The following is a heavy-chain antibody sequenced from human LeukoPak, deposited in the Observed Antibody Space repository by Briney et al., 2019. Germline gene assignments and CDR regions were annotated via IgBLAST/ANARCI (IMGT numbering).Heavy chain of an antibody. J-gene: IGHJ4*02. Sequence: GGSLRLSCAASGFTFDDYAMHWVRQAPGKGLEWVSGISWNSGSIGYADSVKGRFTISRDNAKNSLYLQMNSLRAEDTALYYCAKGQMATITLFDYWGQGTLVTVSS. CDR1: GFTFDDYA. CDR2: ISWNSGSI. D-gene: IGHD5-24*01. CDR3: AKGQMATITLFDY. V-gene: IGHV3-9*01.